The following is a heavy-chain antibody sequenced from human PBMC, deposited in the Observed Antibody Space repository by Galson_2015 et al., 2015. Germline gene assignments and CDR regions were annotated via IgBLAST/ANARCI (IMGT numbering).Heavy chain of an antibody. CDR3: ARTPPYLGWSFDY. CDR1: GFTVSSND. V-gene: IGHV3-53*01. D-gene: IGHD2/OR15-2a*01. Sequence: SLRLSCAASGFTVSSNDMSWVRQAPGKGLEWVSVIHNGGPTYYAASVKGRFTISRDNSKNTVYLQMNSLSAEDAAVYYCARTPPYLGWSFDYWGQGTLVTVSS. J-gene: IGHJ4*02. CDR2: IHNGGPT.